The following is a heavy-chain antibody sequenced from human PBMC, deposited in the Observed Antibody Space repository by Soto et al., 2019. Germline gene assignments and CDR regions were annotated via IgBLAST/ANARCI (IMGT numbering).Heavy chain of an antibody. CDR3: ARRERAAGTDWWFDP. CDR1: GGSISSSSFH. Sequence: QLQLQESGPGLVKPSETLSLTCTVSGGSISSSSFHWGWIRQPPGKGLEWIGSIYYSGSTYYSPSLKSRVTISVDTAKNQFSRKLSYVTAADTAVYYCARRERAAGTDWWFDPWGQGTLVTVSS. V-gene: IGHV4-39*01. D-gene: IGHD6-13*01. CDR2: IYYSGST. J-gene: IGHJ5*02.